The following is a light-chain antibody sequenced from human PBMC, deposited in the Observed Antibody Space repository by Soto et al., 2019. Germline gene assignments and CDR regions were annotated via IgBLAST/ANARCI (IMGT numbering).Light chain of an antibody. J-gene: IGKJ4*01. CDR1: QSVNSN. Sequence: ETVMTQSPVTLSVSPGERATLSCRASQSVNSNLAWYQQKPGQAPRLLIYDASTRATGIPARFSGSGSGTEFTLTICSLQSEDFAVYYCQQYNNLLTFGGGTKVEIK. CDR3: QQYNNLLT. CDR2: DAS. V-gene: IGKV3-15*01.